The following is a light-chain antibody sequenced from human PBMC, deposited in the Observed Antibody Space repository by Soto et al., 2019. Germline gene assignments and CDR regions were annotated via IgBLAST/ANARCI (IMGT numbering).Light chain of an antibody. J-gene: IGKJ4*01. Sequence: DIQMTQSPSTLSASVGDRVTITCRASQSISSWLAWYQQKPGKAPKLVIYDASSLESGVPSRFSGSGSGTEFTLTISSLQPDDFATYYCQQYNSYSPLTFGGGTKVDIK. CDR3: QQYNSYSPLT. CDR1: QSISSW. V-gene: IGKV1-5*01. CDR2: DAS.